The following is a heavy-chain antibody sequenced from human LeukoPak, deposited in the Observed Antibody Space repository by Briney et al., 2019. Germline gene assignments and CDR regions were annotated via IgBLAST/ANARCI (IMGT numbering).Heavy chain of an antibody. D-gene: IGHD3/OR15-3a*01. CDR1: GGSFSAYY. V-gene: IGHV4-34*01. CDR3: ARQTGSGLFILP. J-gene: IGHJ4*02. Sequence: SSETLSLTCAVYGGSFSAYYRSWIRQPPGKGLEWIGEINHSGSTTYNPSLKSRVTISVDTSKNQFSLKLTSVTAADTAVYYCARQTGSGLFILPGGQGTLVTVSS. CDR2: INHSGST.